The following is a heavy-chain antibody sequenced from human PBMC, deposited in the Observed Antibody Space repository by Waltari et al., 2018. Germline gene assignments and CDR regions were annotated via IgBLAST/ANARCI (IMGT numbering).Heavy chain of an antibody. CDR1: GGSISSSSSY. D-gene: IGHD6-19*01. Sequence: QLQLQESGPGLVKPSETLSPTCTVSGGSISSSSSYWGWIRQPPGKGLEWIGSIYYSGSTYYNPSLKSRVTISVDTSKNQFSLKLSSVTAADTAVYYCARLGIAVAGVDYWGQGTLVTVSS. CDR2: IYYSGST. J-gene: IGHJ4*02. V-gene: IGHV4-39*01. CDR3: ARLGIAVAGVDY.